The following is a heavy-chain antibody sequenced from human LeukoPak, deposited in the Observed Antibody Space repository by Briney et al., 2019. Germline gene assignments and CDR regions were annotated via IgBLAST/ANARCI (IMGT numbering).Heavy chain of an antibody. CDR3: APLSFWDAFDI. D-gene: IGHD3-16*02. J-gene: IGHJ3*02. V-gene: IGHV3-30-3*01. CDR1: GFTFSSYA. CDR2: ISYDGSNK. Sequence: GRSLRLSCAASGFTFSSYAMHWVRQAPGKGLEWVAVISYDGSNKYYADSVKGRFTISRDNSKNTLYLQMNSLRAEDTAVYYCAPLSFWDAFDIWGQGTMVTVSS.